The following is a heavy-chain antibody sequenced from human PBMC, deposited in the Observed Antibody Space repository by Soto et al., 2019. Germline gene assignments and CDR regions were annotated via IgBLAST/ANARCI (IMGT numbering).Heavy chain of an antibody. J-gene: IGHJ3*02. CDR1: GFTFSGSA. D-gene: IGHD2-8*01. CDR2: IRSKANSYAT. Sequence: GGSLRLSCAASGFTFSGSAMHWVRQASGKGLEWVGRIRSKANSYATAYAASVKGRFTISRDDSKNTAYLQMNSLKTEDTAVYYCSVKWGALAIWGQGTMVTVSS. V-gene: IGHV3-73*01. CDR3: SVKWGALAI.